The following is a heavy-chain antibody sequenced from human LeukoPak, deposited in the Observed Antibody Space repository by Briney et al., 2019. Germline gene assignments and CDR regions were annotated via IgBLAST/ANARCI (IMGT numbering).Heavy chain of an antibody. V-gene: IGHV3-21*01. CDR3: ARGTRVRSATSCYPFDP. Sequence: GGSLRLSCAASGFTFSTYSMNWVRQAAGKGLEWVSSISSSSSYIYYADSVKGRFTISRDNAKNSLYLQMNSLRAEDTAVYYCARGTRVRSATSCYPFDPWGQGTLVTVSS. D-gene: IGHD2-2*01. CDR2: ISSSSSYI. CDR1: GFTFSTYS. J-gene: IGHJ5*02.